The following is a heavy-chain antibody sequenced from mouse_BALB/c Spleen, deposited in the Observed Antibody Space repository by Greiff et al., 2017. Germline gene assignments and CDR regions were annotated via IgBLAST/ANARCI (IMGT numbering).Heavy chain of an antibody. Sequence: EVQRVESGAELVRSGASVKLSCTASGFNFTDYYMHWVKQRPEQGLEWIGWIDPENGDTEYAPKFQGKATMTADTSSNTACLQLSSLTSEETAVYYSNEPGSSFYFDYWGQGTTLTVSS. D-gene: IGHD1-1*01. CDR1: GFNFTDYY. CDR2: IDPENGDT. V-gene: IGHV14-4*02. CDR3: NEPGSSFYFDY. J-gene: IGHJ2*01.